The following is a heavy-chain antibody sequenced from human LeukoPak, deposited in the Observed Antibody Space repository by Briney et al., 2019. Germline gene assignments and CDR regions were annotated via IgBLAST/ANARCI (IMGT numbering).Heavy chain of an antibody. CDR1: GYTFTSYY. V-gene: IGHV1-46*01. D-gene: IGHD6-13*01. Sequence: ASVKVSCKASGYTFTSYYMHWVRQAPGQGLEWMGIINPSGGSTSYAQKFQGRVTMTRDTSTSTVYMELSSLRSEDTAVYYCARDSSARYSASWYVVGDFDYWGQGTLVTVSS. CDR3: ARDSSARYSASWYVVGDFDY. J-gene: IGHJ4*02. CDR2: INPSGGST.